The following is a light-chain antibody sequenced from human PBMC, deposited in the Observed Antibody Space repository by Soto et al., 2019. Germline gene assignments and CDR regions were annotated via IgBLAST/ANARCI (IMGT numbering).Light chain of an antibody. J-gene: IGKJ5*01. V-gene: IGKV3D-20*02. CDR3: QQRSNWPPIT. Sequence: EIVLTQSPATLSLSPGERATLSCGASQSVSSIYLAWYQQKSGLAPRLLIYDASSRATGIPDRFSGSGSGTDFTLTISRLEPEDFAVYYCQQRSNWPPITFGQGTRLEIK. CDR2: DAS. CDR1: QSVSSIY.